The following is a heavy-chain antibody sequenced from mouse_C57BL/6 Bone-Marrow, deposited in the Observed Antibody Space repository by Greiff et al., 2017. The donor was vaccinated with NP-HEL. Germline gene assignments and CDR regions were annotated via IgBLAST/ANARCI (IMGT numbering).Heavy chain of an antibody. Sequence: EVKLVESGGGLVQPGGSLKLSCAASGFTFSDYGMAWVRQAPRKGPEWVAFISNLAYSIYYADTVTGRFTISRENAKNTLYLEMSSLRSDDTAMYYCARQGDYYSNPYAMDYWGQGTSVTVSS. CDR3: ARQGDYYSNPYAMDY. CDR1: GFTFSDYG. CDR2: ISNLAYSI. V-gene: IGHV5-15*01. D-gene: IGHD2-5*01. J-gene: IGHJ4*01.